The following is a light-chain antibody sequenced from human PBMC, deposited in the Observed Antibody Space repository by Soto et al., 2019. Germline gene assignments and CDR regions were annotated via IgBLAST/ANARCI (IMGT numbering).Light chain of an antibody. CDR1: QGISSW. J-gene: IGKJ4*01. Sequence: DVQMTQSPSSVSASVGDRVTITCRASQGISSWVAWYQQKPGKAPKLLIYAASSLQSGVPSRISGNGSGTDLTLTISSLQPEDFATYYCQQANSFPHTFGGGTKVEIK. V-gene: IGKV1-12*01. CDR3: QQANSFPHT. CDR2: AAS.